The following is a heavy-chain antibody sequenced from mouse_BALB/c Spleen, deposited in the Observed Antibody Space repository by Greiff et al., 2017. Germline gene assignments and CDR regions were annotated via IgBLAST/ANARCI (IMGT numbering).Heavy chain of an antibody. CDR3: ARSHGYLAWFAY. J-gene: IGHJ3*01. CDR1: GYAFSSYW. CDR2: IYPGDGDT. D-gene: IGHD2-2*01. Sequence: QVQLQQSGAELVRPGSSVKISCKASGYAFSSYWMNWVKQRPGQGLEWIGQIYPGDGDTNYNGKFKGKATLTADKSSSTAYMQLSSLTSEDSAVYFCARSHGYLAWFAYWGQGTLVTVSA. V-gene: IGHV1-80*01.